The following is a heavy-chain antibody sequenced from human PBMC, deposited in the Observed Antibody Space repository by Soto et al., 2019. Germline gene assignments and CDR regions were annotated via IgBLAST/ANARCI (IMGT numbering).Heavy chain of an antibody. V-gene: IGHV3-23*01. J-gene: IGHJ4*02. Sequence: GGSLRLSCAASGFTFSSYAMSWVRQAPGKGLEWVSAISGSGGSTYYADSVKGWFTISRDNSKNTLYLQMNSLRAEDTAVYYCAKSSRDTIFGVVIPNYYFDYWGQGTLVTVSS. D-gene: IGHD3-3*01. CDR2: ISGSGGST. CDR3: AKSSRDTIFGVVIPNYYFDY. CDR1: GFTFSSYA.